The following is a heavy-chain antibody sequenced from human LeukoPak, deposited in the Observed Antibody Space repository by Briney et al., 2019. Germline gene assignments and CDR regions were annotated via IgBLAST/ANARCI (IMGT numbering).Heavy chain of an antibody. V-gene: IGHV4-39*07. CDR2: IYYSGST. Sequence: SETLSLTCTVSGGSISSSSYYWGWIRQPPGKGLEWIGSIYYSGSTYYNPSLKSRVTISVDTSKNQFSLKLSSVTAADTAVYYCARGDGDYHYYYGMDVWGQGTTVTVSS. D-gene: IGHD4-17*01. CDR1: GGSISSSSYY. J-gene: IGHJ6*02. CDR3: ARGDGDYHYYYGMDV.